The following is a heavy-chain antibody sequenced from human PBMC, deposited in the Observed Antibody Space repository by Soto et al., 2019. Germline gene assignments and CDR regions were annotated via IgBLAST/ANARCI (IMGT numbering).Heavy chain of an antibody. Sequence: PSETLSLTCTVSGGSISNPIYYWAWIRQPPGKGLEWIGNIFYSGSTYYNPSLKSRVTISVDTSKNQFSLKLSSVTAADTAVYYCATRSLGGYGSGREYYFDYWGQGTQVTVSS. CDR2: IFYSGST. V-gene: IGHV4-39*07. CDR3: ATRSLGGYGSGREYYFDY. J-gene: IGHJ4*02. CDR1: GGSISNPIYY. D-gene: IGHD3-10*01.